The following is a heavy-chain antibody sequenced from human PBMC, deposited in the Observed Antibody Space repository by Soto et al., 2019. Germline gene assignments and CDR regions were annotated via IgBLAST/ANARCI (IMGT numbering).Heavy chain of an antibody. CDR2: ISYDGSEK. J-gene: IGHJ4*02. Sequence: PGGSLRLSCAASGFTFNTYGMHWVRQAPGKGLEWVAVISYDGSEKYYVDSVKGRFTISKDNSKNTLYLQMNSLRPEDTAVYYCAKSPYFYCSSPNCYKYYFGHWGQGTRVTV. D-gene: IGHD2-2*02. V-gene: IGHV3-30*18. CDR1: GFTFNTYG. CDR3: AKSPYFYCSSPNCYKYYFGH.